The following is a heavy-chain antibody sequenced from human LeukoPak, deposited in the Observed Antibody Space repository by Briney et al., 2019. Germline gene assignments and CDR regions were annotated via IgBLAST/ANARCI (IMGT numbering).Heavy chain of an antibody. CDR2: IYPSDSGT. Sequence: GEPLKISCKTSGYSFTDYWIGWVRQMPGKGLEWMGFIYPSDSGTRYSPSFQGQVTISADKSISTAYLQWSSLKASDTAMYYCARQELYGDYKFDYWGQGTLVTVSS. CDR1: GYSFTDYW. CDR3: ARQELYGDYKFDY. J-gene: IGHJ4*02. V-gene: IGHV5-51*01. D-gene: IGHD4-17*01.